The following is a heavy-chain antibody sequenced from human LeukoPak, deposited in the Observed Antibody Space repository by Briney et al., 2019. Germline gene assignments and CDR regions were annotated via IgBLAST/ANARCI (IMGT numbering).Heavy chain of an antibody. V-gene: IGHV3-48*02. D-gene: IGHD6-13*01. CDR2: ISSSGTK. CDR1: GFTVNSYN. Sequence: GGSLRLSCSASGFTVNSYNMNWVRQAPGKGLEWGACISSSGTKYYADSVKGRFTTSRDNGKSSLFLEMNSLRDEDTAVYYCARGPSSSSWSRFDPWGQGTLVTVSS. J-gene: IGHJ5*02. CDR3: ARGPSSSSWSRFDP.